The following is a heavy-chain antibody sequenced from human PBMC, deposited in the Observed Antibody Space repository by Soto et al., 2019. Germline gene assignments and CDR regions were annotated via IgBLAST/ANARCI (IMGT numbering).Heavy chain of an antibody. CDR2: INHSGST. V-gene: IGHV4-34*01. Sequence: SEPLSLSCAVYGGSFSGYYWSWIHQPPGKGLEWIGEINHSGSTNYNPSLKSRVTISVDTSKNQFSLKLSSVTAADTAVYYCASYSSRYYYYYYGMDVWGQGTTVP. D-gene: IGHD6-19*01. J-gene: IGHJ6*02. CDR1: GGSFSGYY. CDR3: ASYSSRYYYYYYGMDV.